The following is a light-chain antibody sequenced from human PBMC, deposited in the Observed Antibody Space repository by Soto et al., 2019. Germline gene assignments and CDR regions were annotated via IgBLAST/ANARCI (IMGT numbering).Light chain of an antibody. J-gene: IGLJ3*02. CDR2: KDT. CDR3: QVWDRSSRV. V-gene: IGLV3-1*01. CDR1: RLGNKY. Sequence: SSELTQPPSVSVSPGQTASITCSGDRLGNKYACWYQQKPGQSPVLVIYKDTKRPSGIPERFSGSNSGNTATLTISGTQAMDEADYYCQVWDRSSRVFGGGTKVTVL.